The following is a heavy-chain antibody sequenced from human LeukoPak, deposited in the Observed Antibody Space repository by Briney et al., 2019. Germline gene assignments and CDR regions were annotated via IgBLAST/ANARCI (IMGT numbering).Heavy chain of an antibody. CDR1: GGTFSSYA. V-gene: IGHV1-69*13. CDR3: ARDRGDSSSWSEGYDY. CDR2: IIPIFGTA. J-gene: IGHJ4*02. D-gene: IGHD6-13*01. Sequence: SVKVSCKASGGTFSSYAINWVRQAPGQGLEWMGGIIPIFGTANYAQKFQGRVTITADESTSTAYMELSSLRSEDTAVYYCARDRGDSSSWSEGYDYWGQGTLVTVSS.